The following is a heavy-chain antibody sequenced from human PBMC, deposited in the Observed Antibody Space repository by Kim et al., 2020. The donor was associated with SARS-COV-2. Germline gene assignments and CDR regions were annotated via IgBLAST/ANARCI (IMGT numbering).Heavy chain of an antibody. CDR1: GFTFKNSA. J-gene: IGHJ5*02. CDR2: ISGNGGET. CDR3: AKGWHYSSFDP. V-gene: IGHV3-23*01. D-gene: IGHD6-13*01. Sequence: GGSLRLSCAASGFTFKNSAMTWVRQPPGKGLEWVATISGNGGETFHADSVKGRFTISRDNSKNTMYPQMNSLRGADTTLYYCAKGWHYSSFDPWGQGALV.